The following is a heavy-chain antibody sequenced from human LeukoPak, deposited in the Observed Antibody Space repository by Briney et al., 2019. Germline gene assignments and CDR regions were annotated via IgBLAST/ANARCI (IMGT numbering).Heavy chain of an antibody. Sequence: SETLSLTCAVSGGSISSSNWWSWVRQPPGKGLEWIGEIYHSGSTNYNPSLKSRVTISVDKSKNQFSLKLSSVTAADTAVYYCARDLRYYDSSGLFYWGQGTLVTVSS. CDR2: IYHSGST. CDR1: GGSISSSNW. V-gene: IGHV4-4*02. D-gene: IGHD3-22*01. CDR3: ARDLRYYDSSGLFY. J-gene: IGHJ4*02.